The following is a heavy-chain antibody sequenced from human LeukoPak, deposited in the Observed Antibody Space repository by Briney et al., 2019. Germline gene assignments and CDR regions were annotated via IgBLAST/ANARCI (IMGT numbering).Heavy chain of an antibody. D-gene: IGHD6-13*01. CDR1: GGTFSSYA. Sequence: ASVKVSCKASGGTFSSYAISWVRQAPGQGLEWMGGIIPIFGTANYAQKFQGRVTITADESTSTAYMELSGLRSEDTAVYYCVRDHTGIAAAGADYWGQGTLVTVSS. J-gene: IGHJ4*02. CDR3: VRDHTGIAAAGADY. V-gene: IGHV1-69*13. CDR2: IIPIFGTA.